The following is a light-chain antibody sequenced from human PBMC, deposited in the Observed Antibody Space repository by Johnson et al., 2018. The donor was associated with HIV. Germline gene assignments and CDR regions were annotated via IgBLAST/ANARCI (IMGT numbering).Light chain of an antibody. V-gene: IGLV1-51*01. Sequence: QSVLTQPPSVSAAPGQKVTISCSGSSSNIGNNYVSWYQQVPGAAPKLLIYDNNKRPSGIPVRFSGSKSGTSATLRITGLQTGDEADYYCGTWDSSLSAGRVFGTGTKVTVL. CDR2: DNN. CDR3: GTWDSSLSAGRV. J-gene: IGLJ1*01. CDR1: SSNIGNNY.